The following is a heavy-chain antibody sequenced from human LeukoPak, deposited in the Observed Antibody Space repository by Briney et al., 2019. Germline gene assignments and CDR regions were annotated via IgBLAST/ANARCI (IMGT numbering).Heavy chain of an antibody. CDR2: INPSGGST. CDR1: GYTFTNYY. J-gene: IGHJ4*02. V-gene: IGHV1-46*01. CDR3: ARSYGIVVDYCFDY. D-gene: IGHD3-22*01. Sequence: ASVKVSCKASGYTFTNYYMHWVRQAPGQGLEWMGVINPSGGSTSFAQRFQGRVTMTRDTSTSTVYMELSSLRSDDTAVYYCARSYGIVVDYCFDYWGQGTLVTVSS.